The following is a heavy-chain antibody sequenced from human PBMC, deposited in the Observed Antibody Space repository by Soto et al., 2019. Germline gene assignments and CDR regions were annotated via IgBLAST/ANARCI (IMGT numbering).Heavy chain of an antibody. CDR2: IYFSGST. CDR1: GGSISSYY. CDR3: ARVEYSGYPRI. D-gene: IGHD5-12*01. Sequence: QVQLQESGPGLVKPSETLSLTCTVSGGSISSYYWSWIRQSPGKRLEWIGYIYFSGSTNYNPSLKSRVTISGDKSKNQFSLKLTSVTAADTAVYYCARVEYSGYPRIWGQGTLVTVSS. V-gene: IGHV4-59*01. J-gene: IGHJ4*02.